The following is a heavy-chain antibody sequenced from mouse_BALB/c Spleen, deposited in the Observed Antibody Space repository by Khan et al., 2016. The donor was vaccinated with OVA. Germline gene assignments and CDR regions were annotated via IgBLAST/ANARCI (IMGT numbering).Heavy chain of an antibody. CDR2: IYPGSGNT. CDR3: ARSNYFGYTFAY. J-gene: IGHJ3*01. Sequence: QVQLQQSGAELARPGASVKLSCKASGYTFTDYYINWVKQRTGQGLEWIGEIYPGSGNTYYNEKFKGKATLTADKSSSTAYMQLSSLTSEDSAFFFCARSNYFGYTFAYWGQGTLVTVSA. D-gene: IGHD1-2*01. CDR1: GYTFTDYY. V-gene: IGHV1-77*01.